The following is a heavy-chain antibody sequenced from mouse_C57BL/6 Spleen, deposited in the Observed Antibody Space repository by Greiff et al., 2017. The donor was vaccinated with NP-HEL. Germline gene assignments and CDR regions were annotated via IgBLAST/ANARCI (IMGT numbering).Heavy chain of an antibody. CDR2: IHPNSGST. J-gene: IGHJ1*03. CDR1: GYTFTSYW. CDR3: ARGPNWEGGYWYFDV. V-gene: IGHV1-64*01. D-gene: IGHD4-1*01. Sequence: QVQLQQPGAELVKPGASVKLSCKASGYTFTSYWMHWVKQRPGQGLEWIGMIHPNSGSTNYNEKFKSKATLTVDKSSSTAYMQLSSLTSEDSAVYYCARGPNWEGGYWYFDVWGTGTTVTVSS.